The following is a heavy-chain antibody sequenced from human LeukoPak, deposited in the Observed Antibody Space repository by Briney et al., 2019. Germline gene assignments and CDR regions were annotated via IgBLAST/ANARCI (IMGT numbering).Heavy chain of an antibody. CDR2: IRYDGSNK. CDR3: AKGGLTAMAPKGAFDI. V-gene: IGHV3-30*02. Sequence: GGSLRLSCAASGCTFSSYSMNWVRQAPGKGLEWVAFIRYDGSNKYYADSVKGRFTISRDNSKNTLYLQMNSLRAADTAVYYCAKGGLTAMAPKGAFDIWGEGTMVTVSS. D-gene: IGHD5-18*01. CDR1: GCTFSSYS. J-gene: IGHJ3*02.